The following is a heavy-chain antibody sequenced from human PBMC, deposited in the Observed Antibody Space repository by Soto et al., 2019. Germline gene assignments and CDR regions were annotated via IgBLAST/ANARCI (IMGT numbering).Heavy chain of an antibody. J-gene: IGHJ6*02. V-gene: IGHV1-69*13. CDR2: IIPIFGTA. CDR1: GGTFSSYA. D-gene: IGHD2-2*01. Sequence: SVKVSCKASGGTFSSYAISWVRQAPGQGLEWMGGIIPIFGTANYAQKFQGRVTITADESTSTAYMELSSLRSEDTAVYYCARGFRSIVVVPAAPYGMDVWGQGTTVTV. CDR3: ARGFRSIVVVPAAPYGMDV.